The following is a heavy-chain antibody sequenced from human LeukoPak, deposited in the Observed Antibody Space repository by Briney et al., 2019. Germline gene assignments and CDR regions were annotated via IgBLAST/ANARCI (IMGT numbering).Heavy chain of an antibody. CDR3: ARDKDLAVAADAFDI. J-gene: IGHJ3*02. CDR1: GGTFSSYA. CDR2: INPNSGGT. D-gene: IGHD6-19*01. Sequence: GASVKVSCKASGGTFSSYAISWVRQAPGQGLEWMGWINPNSGGTNYAQKFQGRVTMTRDTSISTVYMELSRLRSDDTAVYYCARDKDLAVAADAFDIWGQGTMVTVSS. V-gene: IGHV1-2*02.